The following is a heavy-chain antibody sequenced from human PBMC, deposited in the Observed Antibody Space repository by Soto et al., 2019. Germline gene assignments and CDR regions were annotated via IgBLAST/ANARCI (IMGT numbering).Heavy chain of an antibody. CDR1: GFSLSTSGVG. CDR2: IYWDDDK. Sequence: QITLKESGPTLVKPTQTLTLTCTLSGFSLSTSGVGVGWIRQPPGKALEWLALIYWDDDKRYSPSLKSRLTITKDTSKDQAVLTMTNMDPVDTATYYCAYRRYKAAAGSAFDYWGQGTLVTVSS. CDR3: AYRRYKAAAGSAFDY. V-gene: IGHV2-5*02. D-gene: IGHD6-13*01. J-gene: IGHJ4*02.